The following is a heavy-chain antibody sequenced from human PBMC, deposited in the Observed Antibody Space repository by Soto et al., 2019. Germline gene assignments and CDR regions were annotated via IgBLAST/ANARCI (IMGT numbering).Heavy chain of an antibody. CDR2: IYYSGST. CDR1: GGSISSSSYY. J-gene: IGHJ4*02. CDR3: ARARSASGSLYFDF. D-gene: IGHD3-10*01. V-gene: IGHV4-39*01. Sequence: SETLSLTCTVSGGSISSSSYYWGWIRQPPGKGLEWIGSIYYSGSTYYNPSLKSRVTISVDTSKNQFSLKLSSVTATDTAVYYCARARSASGSLYFDFWGQGTLVTVSS.